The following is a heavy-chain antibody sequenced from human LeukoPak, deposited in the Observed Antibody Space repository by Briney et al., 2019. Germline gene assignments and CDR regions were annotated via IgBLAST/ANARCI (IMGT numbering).Heavy chain of an antibody. CDR3: ARGKRIQLWSRFDY. V-gene: IGHV3-30-3*01. D-gene: IGHD5-18*01. Sequence: GGSLRLSCAASGFTFSSYALHWVRQAPGKGLEWVAVISYDGSDKYYADSVKGRFTTSRDNSKNTLYLQMNSLRPEDTAVYYCARGKRIQLWSRFDYWGQGTLVTVSS. CDR1: GFTFSSYA. J-gene: IGHJ4*02. CDR2: ISYDGSDK.